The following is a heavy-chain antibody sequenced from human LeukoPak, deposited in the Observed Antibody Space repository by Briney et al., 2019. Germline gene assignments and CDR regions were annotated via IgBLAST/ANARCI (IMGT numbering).Heavy chain of an antibody. CDR1: GYTFTDDY. Sequence: ASVKVSCMASGYTFTDDYMHWVRQAPGQGLEWMGWINPNSGGTNYAQKFQGRVTMTRDTSISTAYMELSRLKSDDTAVYYCARVHFYDSSGYSLINPWGQGTLVTVSS. D-gene: IGHD3-22*01. CDR2: INPNSGGT. V-gene: IGHV1-2*02. J-gene: IGHJ4*02. CDR3: ARVHFYDSSGYSLINP.